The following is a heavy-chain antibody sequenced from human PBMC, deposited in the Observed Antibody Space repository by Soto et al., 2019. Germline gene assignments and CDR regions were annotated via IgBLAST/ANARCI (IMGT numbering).Heavy chain of an antibody. Sequence: ASVKVSCKASGYTFTSYGISWVRQAPGQGLEWMGWISAYNGNTNYAQKLQGRVTMTTDTSTSTAYMELRSLRSGDTAVYYCASSPVGITMVRGVIPYYYYGMDVWGQGTTVTVSS. CDR2: ISAYNGNT. D-gene: IGHD3-10*01. V-gene: IGHV1-18*04. CDR3: ASSPVGITMVRGVIPYYYYGMDV. CDR1: GYTFTSYG. J-gene: IGHJ6*02.